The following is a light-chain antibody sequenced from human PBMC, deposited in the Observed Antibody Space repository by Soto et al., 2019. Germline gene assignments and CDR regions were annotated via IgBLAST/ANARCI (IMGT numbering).Light chain of an antibody. CDR2: GGS. CDR3: MRNRRIPYT. Sequence: DIAMTQIPLSLSVTPGQPAAISCTSSQSLLNPDGKTYLHWFMQKPGHPPQPLILGGSARLSGVPDRFSGSGAGTEFTLKISRVEAEDVGVYFCMRNRRIPYTF. V-gene: IGKV2D-29*01. J-gene: IGKJ2*01. CDR1: QSLLNPDGKTY.